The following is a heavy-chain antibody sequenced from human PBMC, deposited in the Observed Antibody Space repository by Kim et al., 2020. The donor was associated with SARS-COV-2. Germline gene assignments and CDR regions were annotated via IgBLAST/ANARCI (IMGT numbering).Heavy chain of an antibody. D-gene: IGHD3-9*01. V-gene: IGHV4-34*01. Sequence: KSRVPISVDTSTNQFSLKLSSVTAADTAVYYCARAVTQLRYFDWLYYFDYWGQGTLVTVSS. J-gene: IGHJ4*02. CDR3: ARAVTQLRYFDWLYYFDY.